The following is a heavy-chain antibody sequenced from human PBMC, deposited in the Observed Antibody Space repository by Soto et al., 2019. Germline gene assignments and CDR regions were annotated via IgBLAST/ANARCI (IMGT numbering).Heavy chain of an antibody. CDR1: GGTFSSYA. J-gene: IGHJ4*02. V-gene: IGHV1-69*06. Sequence: QVQLVQSGAEVKKPGSSVKVSCKASGGTFSSYAISWVRQAPGQGLEWMGGIIPIFGTANYAQKFQGRVTITADNSPGTAQMELSGQGSEVTGVYYGGIRQGGAEGDIDYWGQGTLVTVSS. CDR2: IIPIFGTA. D-gene: IGHD3-16*01. CDR3: GIRQGGAEGDIDY.